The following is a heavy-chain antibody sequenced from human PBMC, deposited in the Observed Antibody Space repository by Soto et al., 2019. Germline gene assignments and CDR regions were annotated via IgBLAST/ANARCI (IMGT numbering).Heavy chain of an antibody. Sequence: QVQLQESGPGLVKPSGTLSLTCAVSSGSISSSNWWSWVRQPPGKGLEWIGEIYHSGSTNYNPSLNSRVTIAVDKSKNQFSLKLSSVTAADTAVYYCARDLVAVAGTLDYWGQGTLVTVSS. CDR2: IYHSGST. V-gene: IGHV4-4*02. D-gene: IGHD6-19*01. J-gene: IGHJ4*02. CDR3: ARDLVAVAGTLDY. CDR1: SGSISSSNW.